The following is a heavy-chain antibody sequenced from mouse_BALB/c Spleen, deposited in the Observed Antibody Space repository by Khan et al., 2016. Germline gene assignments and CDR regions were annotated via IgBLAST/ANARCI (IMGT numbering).Heavy chain of an antibody. J-gene: IGHJ1*01. D-gene: IGHD2-4*01. Sequence: QVTLKESGPGILQPSQTLSLTCSFSGFSLSTSGMGVSWIRQPSGKGLEWLAHIYWDDDKRYNPSLKSRLTISKNTSRNQVFLKITSVDTADSATYYYVRRADYESRYFDVWGAGTTVTVSS. V-gene: IGHV8-12*01. CDR2: IYWDDDK. CDR1: GFSLSTSGMG. CDR3: VRRADYESRYFDV.